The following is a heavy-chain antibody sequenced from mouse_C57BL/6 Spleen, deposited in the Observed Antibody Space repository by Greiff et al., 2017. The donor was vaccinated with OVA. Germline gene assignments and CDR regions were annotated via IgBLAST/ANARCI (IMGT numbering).Heavy chain of an antibody. Sequence: VKLMESGAELVKPGASVKISCKASGYAFSSYWMNWVKQRPGKGLEWIGQIYPGDGDTNYNGKFKGKATLTADKSSSTAYMQLSSLTSEDSAVYFCARSVAPYAMDYWGQGTSVTVSS. D-gene: IGHD1-1*01. V-gene: IGHV1-80*01. CDR3: ARSVAPYAMDY. J-gene: IGHJ4*01. CDR1: GYAFSSYW. CDR2: IYPGDGDT.